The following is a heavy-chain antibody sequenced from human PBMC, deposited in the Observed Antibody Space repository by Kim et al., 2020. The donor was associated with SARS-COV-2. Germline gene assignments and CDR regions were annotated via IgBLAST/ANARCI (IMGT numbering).Heavy chain of an antibody. Sequence: GGSLRLSCAASGFTFDDYAMHWVRQAPGKGLEWVSLISGDGGSTYYADSVKGRFTISRDNSKNSLYLQMNSLRTEDTALYYCAPLHYDLDYWGQGTLVTVSS. CDR3: APLHYDLDY. CDR2: ISGDGGST. CDR1: GFTFDDYA. J-gene: IGHJ4*02. V-gene: IGHV3-43*02. D-gene: IGHD3-3*01.